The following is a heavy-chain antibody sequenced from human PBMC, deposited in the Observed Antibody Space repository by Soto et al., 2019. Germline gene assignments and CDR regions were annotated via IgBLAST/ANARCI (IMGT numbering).Heavy chain of an antibody. D-gene: IGHD1-26*01. V-gene: IGHV4-59*01. CDR1: GGSISSYY. Sequence: SETLSLTCTVSGGSISSYYWSWIRQPPGKGLEWIGYIYYSGSTNYNPSLKSRVTISVDTSKNQFSLKLSSVTAADTAVYYCAREGKSGSINWFDPWGQGTLVTVSS. CDR3: AREGKSGSINWFDP. CDR2: IYYSGST. J-gene: IGHJ5*02.